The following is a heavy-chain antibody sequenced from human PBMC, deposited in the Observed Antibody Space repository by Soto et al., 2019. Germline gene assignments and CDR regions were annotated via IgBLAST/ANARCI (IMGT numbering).Heavy chain of an antibody. J-gene: IGHJ5*02. CDR3: ANDSRSHPQGWFDP. CDR1: GFTFSSYA. V-gene: IGHV3-23*01. D-gene: IGHD2-15*01. Sequence: EVQLLESGGGLVQPGDSMRLSCAASGFTFSSYAMTWVRQAPGKGLEWVSSISGSGDYTYFADSVKGRFTISRDNSKDTLYLQMSSLRVEDTAIYYCANDSRSHPQGWFDPWGQGTLVTVSS. CDR2: ISGSGDYT.